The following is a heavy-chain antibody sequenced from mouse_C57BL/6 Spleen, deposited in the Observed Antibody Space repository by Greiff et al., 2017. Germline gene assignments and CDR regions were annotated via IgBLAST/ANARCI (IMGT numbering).Heavy chain of an antibody. CDR1: GYTFTSYW. V-gene: IGHV1-69*01. J-gene: IGHJ2*01. CDR3: ERAGFDY. Sequence: QVQLQQSGAELVMPGASVKLSCKASGYTFTSYWMHWVKQRPGQGLEWIGEIDPSDSYTNYNQKFKGKSTLTVDKSSSTAYMQLSSLTSEDSAVSYCERAGFDYWGQGTTLTVSS. CDR2: IDPSDSYT.